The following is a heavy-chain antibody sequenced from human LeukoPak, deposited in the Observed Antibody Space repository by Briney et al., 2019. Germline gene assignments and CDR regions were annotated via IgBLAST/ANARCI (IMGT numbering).Heavy chain of an antibody. CDR1: GFTFSRSW. CDR2: IDPDASST. V-gene: IGHV3-74*01. CDR3: AREHEYYDFWSGNRGPYYFDY. Sequence: PGGSLRLSCAASGFTFSRSWMHWVRQAPGKGLVWVSRIDPDASSTSHADSVKGRFIISRDNAKNTLYLQMNSLRAEDTAVYYCAREHEYYDFWSGNRGPYYFDYWGQGTLVTVSS. D-gene: IGHD3-3*01. J-gene: IGHJ4*02.